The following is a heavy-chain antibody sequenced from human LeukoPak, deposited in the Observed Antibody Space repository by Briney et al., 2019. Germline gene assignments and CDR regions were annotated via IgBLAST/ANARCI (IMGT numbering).Heavy chain of an antibody. J-gene: IGHJ3*02. CDR2: INPVRGGT. CDR3: VSGAIGGRAFDI. CDR1: RYTFTHYY. D-gene: IGHD2-15*01. V-gene: IGHV1-2*02. Sequence: APVKVSCTASRYTFTHYYMHSVRQAPGHELECMGWINPVRGGTKYPQKLQGGVTTTRGTSISTAYMEICRLRPDDTAVCYCVSGAIGGRAFDIWGEGTIVTVSS.